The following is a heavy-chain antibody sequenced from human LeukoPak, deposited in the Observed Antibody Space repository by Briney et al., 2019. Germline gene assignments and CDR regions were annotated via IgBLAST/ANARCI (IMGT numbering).Heavy chain of an antibody. CDR2: IIPIFGTA. CDR3: ARDLGRPVLLWFGEAAFDI. D-gene: IGHD3-10*01. Sequence: ASVKVSCKASGGTFSSYAISWVRQAPGQGLEWMGGIIPIFGTANYAQKFQGRVTITADKSTSTAYMELSSLRSEDTAVYYCARDLGRPVLLWFGEAAFDIWGQGTMVTVSS. J-gene: IGHJ3*02. V-gene: IGHV1-69*06. CDR1: GGTFSSYA.